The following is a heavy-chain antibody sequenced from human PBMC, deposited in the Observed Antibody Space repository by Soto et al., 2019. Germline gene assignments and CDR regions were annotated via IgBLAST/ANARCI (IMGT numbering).Heavy chain of an antibody. V-gene: IGHV3-7*03. CDR3: ARVAGLTIFGGVDDAFDI. CDR1: GFTFSSYW. J-gene: IGHJ3*02. D-gene: IGHD3-3*01. CDR2: IKQDVSEK. Sequence: PGGSLRLSCAASGFTFSSYWMSWVRQAPGKGPEWVANIKQDVSEKYYVDSVKGRFTISRDNAKNSLYLQMNSLRAEDTAVYYCARVAGLTIFGGVDDAFDIWGQGTMVTVS.